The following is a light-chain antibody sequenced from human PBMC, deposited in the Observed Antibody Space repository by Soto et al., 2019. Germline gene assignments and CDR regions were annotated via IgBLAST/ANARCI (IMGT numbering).Light chain of an antibody. CDR2: RNS. V-gene: IGLV1-47*01. J-gene: IGLJ2*01. Sequence: VVTQPPSASGTPGQRVTISCSGSSSNIGSNYVYWYQQLPGTVPQLLIYRNSERPSGVPDRFSGSKSGTSASRAISGLRSEDEADYYCAAWDDSLSGVVFGGGTKLTVL. CDR3: AAWDDSLSGVV. CDR1: SSNIGSNY.